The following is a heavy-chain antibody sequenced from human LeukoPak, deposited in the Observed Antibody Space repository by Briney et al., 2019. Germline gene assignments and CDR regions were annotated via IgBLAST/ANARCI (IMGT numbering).Heavy chain of an antibody. CDR2: IKQDGSEK. CDR3: ARSKSGFSSGWSDAFDI. CDR1: GFTFSTYW. J-gene: IGHJ3*02. Sequence: PGGSLRLYCAASGFTFSTYWMSWVRQTPGKGLEWVANIKQDGSEKYVDSVKGRFTLSRDNAKNSVYLQMNSLRAEDTAVYYCARSKSGFSSGWSDAFDIWGQGTLVTVSS. D-gene: IGHD6-19*01. V-gene: IGHV3-7*04.